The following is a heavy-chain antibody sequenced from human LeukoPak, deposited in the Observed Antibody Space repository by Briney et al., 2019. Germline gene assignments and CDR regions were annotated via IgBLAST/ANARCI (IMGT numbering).Heavy chain of an antibody. J-gene: IGHJ5*02. V-gene: IGHV4-34*01. CDR2: INHSGGT. CDR1: GGSFSGYY. Sequence: KASETLSLTCAVYGGSFSGYYWSWIRQPPGKGLEWIGEINHSGGTKYNPSLKSRVTVSVDTSKNQFSLKLSSVTAADTAVYYCARTNWFNPWGQGTLVTVSS. CDR3: ARTNWFNP.